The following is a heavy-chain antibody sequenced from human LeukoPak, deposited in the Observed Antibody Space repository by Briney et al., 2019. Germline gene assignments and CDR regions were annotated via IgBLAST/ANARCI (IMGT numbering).Heavy chain of an antibody. CDR3: ARVVVVVPAAIRRASYFDF. Sequence: PSETLSLTCTVSGGSISSYYWSWIRQPPGKGLEWIGYIYYSGSTNYNPSLKSRVTISVDTSKNQFSLKLSSVTAADTAVYYCARVVVVVPAAIRRASYFDFWGQGTLVTVSS. D-gene: IGHD2-2*02. V-gene: IGHV4-59*12. CDR1: GGSISSYY. J-gene: IGHJ4*02. CDR2: IYYSGST.